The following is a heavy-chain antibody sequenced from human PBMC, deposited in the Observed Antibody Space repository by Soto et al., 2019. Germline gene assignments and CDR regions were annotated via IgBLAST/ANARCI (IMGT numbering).Heavy chain of an antibody. CDR3: ARDPQHIVVVTAIPGGYFDL. CDR2: IYYSGST. D-gene: IGHD2-21*02. CDR1: GGSISSYY. Sequence: QVQLQESGPRLVKPSETLSLTCTVSGGSISSYYWSWIRQPPGKGLEWIGYIYYSGSTNYNPSLKSRVTISVDTSKNQFSLKLSSVTAADTAVYYCARDPQHIVVVTAIPGGYFDLWGRGTLVTVSS. V-gene: IGHV4-59*01. J-gene: IGHJ2*01.